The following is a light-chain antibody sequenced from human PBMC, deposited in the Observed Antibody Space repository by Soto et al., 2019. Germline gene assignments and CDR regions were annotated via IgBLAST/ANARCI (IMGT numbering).Light chain of an antibody. V-gene: IGKV1-39*01. CDR3: QQSYSTPPT. CDR1: QGIAGS. Sequence: IRLTQSPSSLSASVGARVAITCRASQGIAGSLAWYQQKQGQAPKLLIYSASSLHRGVPSRFSGSGSGTDFTLTISGLQSEDFAIYYCQQSYSTPPTFGRGTKVDIK. J-gene: IGKJ1*01. CDR2: SAS.